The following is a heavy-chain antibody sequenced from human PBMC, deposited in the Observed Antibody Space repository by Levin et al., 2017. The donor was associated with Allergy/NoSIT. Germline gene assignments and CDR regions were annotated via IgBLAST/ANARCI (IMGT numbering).Heavy chain of an antibody. D-gene: IGHD2-15*01. Sequence: GGSLRLSCAASGFAFDNYAMTWVRQAPGKGLQWVSAISGDGVYIYYSDSVRGRFTVSRDNSMNTVYLQMNSLRGEDTAVYYCAKNLVNGIAAYGYWGQGTLVTVSS. CDR2: ISGDGVYI. CDR1: GFAFDNYA. V-gene: IGHV3-23*01. CDR3: AKNLVNGIAAYGY. J-gene: IGHJ4*02.